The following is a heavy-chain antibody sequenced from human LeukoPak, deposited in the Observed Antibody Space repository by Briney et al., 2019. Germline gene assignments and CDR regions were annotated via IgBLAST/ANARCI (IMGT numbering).Heavy chain of an antibody. Sequence: PGGSLRLSCAASKFTFSFYAMSWVRQAPGKGLEWVSTISGSGANTYYAGSVKGRFTISRDNSKNTLYLQMNSLRAEDTAAYYCAKGLVPAAMGEFDYWGQGTLVTVSS. D-gene: IGHD2-2*01. CDR3: AKGLVPAAMGEFDY. J-gene: IGHJ4*02. CDR1: KFTFSFYA. CDR2: ISGSGANT. V-gene: IGHV3-23*01.